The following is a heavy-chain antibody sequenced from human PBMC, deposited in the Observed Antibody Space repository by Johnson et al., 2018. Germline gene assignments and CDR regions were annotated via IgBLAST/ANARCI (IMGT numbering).Heavy chain of an antibody. CDR2: MNPNSGNT. CDR1: RYTFTSYE. CDR3: AREAAALSFDI. D-gene: IGHD6-13*01. V-gene: IGHV1-8*01. Sequence: QVQLVQSGAEVKESGASVKVSCKASRYTFTSYEINWVRQAPGQGLEWMGWMNPNSGNTGYAQKFQGRVTMTRNTSISTAYMELSSLGSEDTAVYYCAREAAALSFDIWGQGTMVTVSS. J-gene: IGHJ3*02.